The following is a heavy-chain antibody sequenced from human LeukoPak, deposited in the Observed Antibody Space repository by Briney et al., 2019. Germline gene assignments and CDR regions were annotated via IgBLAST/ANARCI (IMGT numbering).Heavy chain of an antibody. V-gene: IGHV3-69-1*02. J-gene: IGHJ4*02. CDR2: ISYTGTTI. CDR1: GFTFSDNY. D-gene: IGHD3-10*01. CDR3: ARGWHMVRGVSHFFDY. Sequence: GGSLRLSCAASGFTFSDNYMHWVRQAPGKGLEWVSFISYTGTTIYSADSVKGRFTISRDNAKNSLYLQMNSLRVEDTALYYCARGWHMVRGVSHFFDYWGQGTLVTVSS.